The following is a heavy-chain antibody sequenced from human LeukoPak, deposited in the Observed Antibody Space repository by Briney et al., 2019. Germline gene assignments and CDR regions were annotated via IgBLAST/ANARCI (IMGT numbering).Heavy chain of an antibody. CDR3: APSRGWYYGFDY. Sequence: PGGSLRLSCAASGFTLSNYAMSWVRQAPGKGLEWVSVIGGSGGSIYYTDSVKGRFTISRDNSKNTLYPQMNSLRAEDTAVYYCAPSRGWYYGFDYWGQGTLVTVSS. J-gene: IGHJ4*02. D-gene: IGHD6-19*01. CDR1: GFTLSNYA. V-gene: IGHV3-23*01. CDR2: IGGSGGSI.